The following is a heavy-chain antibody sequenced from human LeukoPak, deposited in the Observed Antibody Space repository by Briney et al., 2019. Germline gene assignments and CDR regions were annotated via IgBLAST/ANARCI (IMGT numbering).Heavy chain of an antibody. Sequence: SETLSLTCAVSGFSISTGYFWGWIRQPPGKGLEWIGSLYHSGSPYYNPSLKSRVTISLDTSKNQFSLKLTSVTAADTAVYYCARSDGAHWGQGTLVTVSS. V-gene: IGHV4-38-2*01. CDR2: LYHSGSP. J-gene: IGHJ4*02. D-gene: IGHD3-10*01. CDR1: GFSISTGYF. CDR3: ARSDGAH.